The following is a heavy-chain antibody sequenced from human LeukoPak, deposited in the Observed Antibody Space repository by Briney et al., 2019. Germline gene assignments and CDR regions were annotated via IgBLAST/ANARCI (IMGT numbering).Heavy chain of an antibody. CDR1: GYTFTSYY. CDR2: INPSGGST. CDR3: ARDRVYFDY. Sequence: ASVKVSCKTSGYTFTSYYIHWVRQAPGQGPEWMGIINPSGGSTSYAQKFQGRVTMTTDTSTSTAYMELRSLRSDDTAVYYCARDRVYFDYWGQGTLVTVSS. V-gene: IGHV1-46*01. D-gene: IGHD6-13*01. J-gene: IGHJ4*02.